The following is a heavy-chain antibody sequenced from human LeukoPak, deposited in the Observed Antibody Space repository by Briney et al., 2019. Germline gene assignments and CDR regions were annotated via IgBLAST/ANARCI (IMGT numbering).Heavy chain of an antibody. D-gene: IGHD1-26*01. V-gene: IGHV3-9*01. CDR3: AKDLSGSSFDY. J-gene: IGHJ4*02. CDR1: GFTFRSYA. CDR2: ISWNSGSI. Sequence: GGSLRLSCAASGFTFRSYAMHWVRQAPGKGLEWVSGISWNSGSIGYADSVKGRLTISRDNAKNSLYLQMNSLRAEDTALYYCAKDLSGSSFDYWGQGTLVTVSS.